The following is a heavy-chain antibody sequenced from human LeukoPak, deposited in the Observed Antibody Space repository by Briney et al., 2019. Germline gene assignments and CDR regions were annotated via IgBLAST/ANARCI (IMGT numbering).Heavy chain of an antibody. V-gene: IGHV3-30*18. CDR1: GFTFSTFG. CDR3: AKDTSMWHHFDY. CDR2: ISSDGNNK. J-gene: IGHJ4*02. D-gene: IGHD2-21*01. Sequence: GGSLRLSCAASGFTFSTFGIHWVRQAPGKGLEWVALISSDGNNKYYADSVKSRFTISRDNSKNTLYLQMNSLRAEDTAVYFCAKDTSMWHHFDYWGQGTLVTVSS.